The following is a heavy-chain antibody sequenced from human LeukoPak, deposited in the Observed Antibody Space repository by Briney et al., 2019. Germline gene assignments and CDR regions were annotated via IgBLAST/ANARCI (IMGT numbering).Heavy chain of an antibody. Sequence: WGSLRLSCAASGFTFTTYAMSWVRQAPGKGLEWVSAIPGSGGSTYYADSVKGRFTISRDNSKNTLYLQMNSLRAEDTAVYYCAKGPEGELLWFGEFDAFDICGQGTMVTVSS. CDR3: AKGPEGELLWFGEFDAFDI. J-gene: IGHJ3*02. CDR1: GFTFTTYA. D-gene: IGHD3-10*01. V-gene: IGHV3-23*01. CDR2: IPGSGGST.